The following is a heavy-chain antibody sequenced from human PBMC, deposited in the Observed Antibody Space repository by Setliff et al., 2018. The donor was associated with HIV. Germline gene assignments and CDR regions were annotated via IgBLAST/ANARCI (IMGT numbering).Heavy chain of an antibody. CDR3: ARENXXQYYGNS. J-gene: IGHJ4*02. Sequence: SETLSLTCTVSGYKIRSGYYWAWIRQPPGKGLEWIASIHQTGKPYYNASLKSRVTISVDTSNNQFSLKLTSVTAADTALYYCARENXXQYYGNSWGQGILVTVSS. CDR2: IHQTGKP. V-gene: IGHV4-38-2*02. CDR1: GYKIRSGYY. D-gene: IGHD4-17*01.